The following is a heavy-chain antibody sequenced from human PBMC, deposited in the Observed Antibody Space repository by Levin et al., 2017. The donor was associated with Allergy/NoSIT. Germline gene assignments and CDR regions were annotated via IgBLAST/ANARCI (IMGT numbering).Heavy chain of an antibody. J-gene: IGHJ4*02. CDR1: GGTFSSYA. CDR2: IIPIFGTA. D-gene: IGHD2-15*01. V-gene: IGHV1-69*06. Sequence: KISCKASGGTFSSYAISWVRQAPGQGLEWMGGIIPIFGTANYAQKFQGRVTITADKSTSTAYMELSSLRSEDTAVYYCARASNARGYCSGGSCYDLNYFDYWGQGTLVTVSS. CDR3: ARASNARGYCSGGSCYDLNYFDY.